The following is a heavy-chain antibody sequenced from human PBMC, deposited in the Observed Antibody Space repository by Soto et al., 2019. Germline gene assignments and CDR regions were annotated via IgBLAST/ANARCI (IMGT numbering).Heavy chain of an antibody. CDR3: ARRLTGRTTGDWFDP. Sequence: VQLVESGGGLVKPGGSLRLSCAASGFIFSDYYMAWIRQAPGKGLEWVSDISSGGGAKNVADSVRGRFTISSDNTNNSLYLQMNSLRVEDTAVYYCARRLTGRTTGDWFDPWGQGTLVTVSS. V-gene: IGHV3-11*01. CDR2: ISSGGGAK. D-gene: IGHD1-20*01. J-gene: IGHJ5*02. CDR1: GFIFSDYY.